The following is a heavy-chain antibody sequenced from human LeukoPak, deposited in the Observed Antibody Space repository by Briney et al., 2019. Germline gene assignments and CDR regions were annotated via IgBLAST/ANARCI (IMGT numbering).Heavy chain of an antibody. D-gene: IGHD1-26*01. J-gene: IGHJ4*02. CDR3: ARVVVGVPPTPFDY. CDR2: IKQDGSEK. V-gene: IGHV3-7*01. CDR1: GFTFSSYG. Sequence: GGSLRLSCAASGFTFSSYGMSWVRQAPGKGLEWVANIKQDGSEKYYVDSVKGRFTISRDNAKNSLYLQMNSLRVEDTAVYYCARVVVGVPPTPFDYWGQGALVTVSS.